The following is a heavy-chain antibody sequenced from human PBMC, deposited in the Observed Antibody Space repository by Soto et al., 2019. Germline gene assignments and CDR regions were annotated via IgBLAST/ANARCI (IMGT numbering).Heavy chain of an antibody. V-gene: IGHV1-3*04. CDR1: GYTFTSYA. CDR2: IDTGNGKT. D-gene: IGHD3-22*01. CDR3: ARGEDNSGYDYFDN. Sequence: ASVKVSCKASGYTFTSYAIHWVRQAPGQRLEWMGWIDTGNGKTDYSQNFQGRVTITRDTSATTAFMELSSLRSEDTAVYYCARGEDNSGYDYFDNWGQGALVTVSS. J-gene: IGHJ4*02.